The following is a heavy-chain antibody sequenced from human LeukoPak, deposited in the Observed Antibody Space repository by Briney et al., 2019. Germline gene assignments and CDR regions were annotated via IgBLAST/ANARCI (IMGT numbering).Heavy chain of an antibody. V-gene: IGHV4-34*01. CDR3: ARQTMVRGPMDV. CDR2: IYYSGST. J-gene: IGHJ6*03. D-gene: IGHD3-10*01. CDR1: GGSFSGYY. Sequence: SETLSLTCAVYGGSFSGYYWSWIRQPPGKGLEWIGSIYYSGSTYYNPSLKSRVTISVDTSKNQFSLKLSSVTAADTAVYYCARQTMVRGPMDVWGKGTTVTISS.